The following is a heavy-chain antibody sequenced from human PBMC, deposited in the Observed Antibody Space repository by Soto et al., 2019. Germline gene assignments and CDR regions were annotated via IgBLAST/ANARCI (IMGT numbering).Heavy chain of an antibody. CDR1: GFTFSSYA. CDR2: ISYDESNK. V-gene: IGHV3-30-3*01. CDR3: GRDLAIAAAGYYYYGMDV. D-gene: IGHD6-13*01. Sequence: QVQLGESGGGVVQPGRSLRLSCAASGFTFSSYAMHLVRQAPGKGLEWVAGISYDESNKYYADSVKGRFTISRDNSKNTLCLQMNSLRAEDTAVYYCGRDLAIAAAGYYYYGMDVWGQGTTVTVSS. J-gene: IGHJ6*02.